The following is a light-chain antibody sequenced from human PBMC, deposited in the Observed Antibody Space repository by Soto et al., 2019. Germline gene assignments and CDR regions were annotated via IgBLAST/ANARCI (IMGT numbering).Light chain of an antibody. J-gene: IGKJ4*01. CDR1: QSVSSSY. V-gene: IGKV3-20*01. CDR3: QQYGSSPALT. CDR2: GAS. Sequence: EIVLTQSPGTLSLSPGERATRSCRAIQSVSSSYLAWYQQKPGQAPRLLIYGASSRATGIPDRFSGSGSRTDFTLTISRLEPEDFAVYYCQQYGSSPALTFGGGTKVDIK.